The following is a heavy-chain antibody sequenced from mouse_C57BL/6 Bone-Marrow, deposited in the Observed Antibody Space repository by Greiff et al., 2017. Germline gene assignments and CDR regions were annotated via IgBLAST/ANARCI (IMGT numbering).Heavy chain of an antibody. Sequence: QVQLKQSGAELARPGASVKLSCKASGYTFTSYGISWVKQRTGQGLEWIGEIYPRSGNTYYNEKFKGKATLTADKSSSTAYMELRSLTSEDSAVYFCARVRTVVSDYGGRGTTLTVSS. V-gene: IGHV1-81*01. CDR3: ARVRTVVSDY. CDR2: IYPRSGNT. CDR1: GYTFTSYG. D-gene: IGHD1-1*01. J-gene: IGHJ2*01.